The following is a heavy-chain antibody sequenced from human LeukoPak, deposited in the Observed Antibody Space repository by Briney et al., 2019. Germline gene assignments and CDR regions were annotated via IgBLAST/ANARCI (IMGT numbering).Heavy chain of an antibody. J-gene: IGHJ4*02. V-gene: IGHV3-7*04. CDR1: GFTFNNYA. Sequence: GGSLRLSCAASGFTFNNYAMRWVRQAPGKGLEWVANIKQDGSKKSYVDSVKGRFTISRDNAKNSLYLQMNSLRAEDTAIYYCTRVGYIDEGIDYWGQGTLVTVSS. D-gene: IGHD5-24*01. CDR3: TRVGYIDEGIDY. CDR2: IKQDGSKK.